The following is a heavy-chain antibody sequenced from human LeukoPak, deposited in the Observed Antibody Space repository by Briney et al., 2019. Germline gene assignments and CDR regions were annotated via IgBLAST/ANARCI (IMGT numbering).Heavy chain of an antibody. V-gene: IGHV4-4*02. Sequence: KSSGTLSLTCAVSGGSISSSNWWSWVRQPPGKGLEWIGEIYHSGSTNYNPSLKSRVTISVDTSKNQFSLKLRSVTAADTAVYYCANRWRGFLDPWGQGTLVTVS. CDR1: GGSISSSNW. CDR2: IYHSGST. J-gene: IGHJ5*02. CDR3: ANRWRGFLDP. D-gene: IGHD2-15*01.